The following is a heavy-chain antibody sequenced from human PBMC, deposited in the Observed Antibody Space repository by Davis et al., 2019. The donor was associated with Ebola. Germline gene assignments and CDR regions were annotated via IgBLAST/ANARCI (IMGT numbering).Heavy chain of an antibody. J-gene: IGHJ5*02. D-gene: IGHD3-3*01. CDR1: GYTFTNYG. Sequence: ASVKVSCKASGYTFTNYGISWVRQAPGQGLEWMGWINTNTGNPTYAQGFTGRFVFSLDTSVSTAYLQISSLKAEDTAVYYCARDITIFGVVKGWFDPWGQGTLVTVSS. CDR3: ARDITIFGVVKGWFDP. V-gene: IGHV7-4-1*02. CDR2: INTNTGNP.